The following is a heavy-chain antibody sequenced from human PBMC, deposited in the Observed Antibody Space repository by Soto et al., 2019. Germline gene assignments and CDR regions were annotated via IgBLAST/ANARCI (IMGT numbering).Heavy chain of an antibody. CDR2: ISSSGSTI. D-gene: IGHD3-16*02. V-gene: IGHV3-48*03. CDR3: ARDVGLRLGELSTKGSFDY. CDR1: GFTFSSYE. J-gene: IGHJ4*02. Sequence: EVQLVESGGGLVQPGGSLRLSCAASGFTFSSYEMNWVRQAPGKGLEWVSYISSSGSTIYYADSVKGRFTISRDNAKNSLYLQMNSLRTEDTAVYYCARDVGLRLGELSTKGSFDYWGQGTLVTVSS.